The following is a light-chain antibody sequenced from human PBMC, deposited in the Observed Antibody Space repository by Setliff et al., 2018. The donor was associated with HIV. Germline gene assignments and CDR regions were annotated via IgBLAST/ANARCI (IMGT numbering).Light chain of an antibody. CDR3: SSYAITNTLP. CDR2: EVR. Sequence: QSALTQPASVSGSPGQSITNSCTGTSSDVGGYSYVSWYQQHPGKAPKLIIYEVRNRPSGVSNRFSGSKSGNTASLTISGLQAEDEADYYCSSYAITNTLPFGTGTKVTVL. CDR1: SSDVGGYSY. J-gene: IGLJ1*01. V-gene: IGLV2-14*01.